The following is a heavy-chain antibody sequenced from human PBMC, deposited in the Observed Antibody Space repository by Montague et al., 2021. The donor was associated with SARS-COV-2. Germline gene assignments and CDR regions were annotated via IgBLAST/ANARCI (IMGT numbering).Heavy chain of an antibody. CDR2: VYYRGNT. D-gene: IGHD3-10*02. Sequence: SETLSLTCTVSGGSISSDYWTWIRQPPGKGLEWIGFVYYRGNTYXNPSLRGRVTVSVDTSSNHFSLTLSSVTAADTAIYYCARHYVHSSRVDSWGQGTLVTVSS. CDR3: ARHYVHSSRVDS. V-gene: IGHV4-59*08. J-gene: IGHJ4*02. CDR1: GGSISSDY.